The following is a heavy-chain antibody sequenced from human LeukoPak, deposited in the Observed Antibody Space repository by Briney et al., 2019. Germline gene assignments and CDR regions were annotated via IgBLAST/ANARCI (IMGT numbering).Heavy chain of an antibody. V-gene: IGHV3-20*04. CDR3: ARWITYYYDSSGYDP. D-gene: IGHD3-22*01. Sequence: GGSLRLSCAASGFTFDDYGMSWVRQAPGKGLEWVSGINWNGGSTGYADSVKGRFTISRDNAKNSLYLQMNSLRAEDTALYYCARWITYYYDSSGYDPWGQGTLVTVSS. CDR1: GFTFDDYG. CDR2: INWNGGST. J-gene: IGHJ5*02.